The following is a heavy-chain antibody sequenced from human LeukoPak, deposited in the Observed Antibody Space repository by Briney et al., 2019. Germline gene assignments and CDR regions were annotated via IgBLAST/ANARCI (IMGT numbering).Heavy chain of an antibody. J-gene: IGHJ3*02. CDR2: IRFDGSNK. V-gene: IGHV3-30*02. Sequence: PRGSLRLSCAVSGFTFSNYGMHWVRQAPGKGLEWVSFIRFDGSNKYYADSVKGRFTISRDNSKNTLYLQMNSLRAEDTAVYYCARDRPVEYSYEPDAFDIWGQGTMVTVSS. CDR1: GFTFSNYG. CDR3: ARDRPVEYSYEPDAFDI. D-gene: IGHD5-18*01.